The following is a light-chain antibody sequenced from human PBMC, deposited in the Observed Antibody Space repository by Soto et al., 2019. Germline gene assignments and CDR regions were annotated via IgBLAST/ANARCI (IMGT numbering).Light chain of an antibody. CDR1: QSFRGL. J-gene: IGKJ5*01. V-gene: IGKV3-11*01. CDR2: DAY. CDR3: QQRHMWPIT. Sequence: EIVITQSPGTLSLSPGERATLSCRASQSFRGLLAWYQQKPGQAPRLLIYDAYNRATGIPPRFSGSGAGTEFTLTISSLESEDSAVYYCQQRHMWPITFGQGTRLEIK.